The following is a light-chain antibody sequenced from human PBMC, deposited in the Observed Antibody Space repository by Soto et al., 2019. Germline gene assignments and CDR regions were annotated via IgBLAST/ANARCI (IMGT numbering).Light chain of an antibody. V-gene: IGKV1-39*01. J-gene: IGKJ3*01. CDR2: AAS. Sequence: DIQMTQSPSSLSAAVGDRVTFTCQASQDITNNLNWYQHKPGKAPELLIFAASSLVSGVPSRFSGGGSGTDFTLTISSLQPEDFATYYCLQIYSRSSCSFGPGTKVEVK. CDR1: QDITNN. CDR3: LQIYSRSSCS.